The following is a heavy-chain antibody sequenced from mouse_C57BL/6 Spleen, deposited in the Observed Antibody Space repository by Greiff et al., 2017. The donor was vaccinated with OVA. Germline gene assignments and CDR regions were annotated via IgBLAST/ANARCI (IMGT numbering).Heavy chain of an antibody. CDR2: INPGSGGT. D-gene: IGHD1-1*01. J-gene: IGHJ4*01. V-gene: IGHV1-54*01. Sequence: VQLQQSGAELVRPGTSVKVSCKASGYAFTNYLIEWVKQRPGQGLEWIGVINPGSGGTNYNEKFKGKATLTADKSSSTAYMQLSSLTSEDSAVCFCARSGGSSFAIECSGERTPVTVS. CDR1: GYAFTNYL. CDR3: ARSGGSSFAIEC.